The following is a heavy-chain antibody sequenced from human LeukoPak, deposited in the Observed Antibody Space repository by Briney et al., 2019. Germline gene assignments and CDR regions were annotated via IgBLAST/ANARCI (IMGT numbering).Heavy chain of an antibody. CDR2: IYPSNSDT. V-gene: IGHV5-51*01. Sequence: PGESLKISCKGSGYSFTSHWIGWVRQMPGKGLERMGIIYPSNSDTRYSPSIQGQVTISADKSISTAYLQWSSLKASDTAIYYCARHVAATGPDYWGQGTLVTVSS. CDR1: GYSFTSHW. D-gene: IGHD6-13*01. CDR3: ARHVAATGPDY. J-gene: IGHJ4*02.